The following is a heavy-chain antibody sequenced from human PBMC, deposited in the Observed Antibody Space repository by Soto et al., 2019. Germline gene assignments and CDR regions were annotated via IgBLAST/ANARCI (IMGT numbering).Heavy chain of an antibody. Sequence: SETLSLTCTVSGDSIRSGGYYWSWVRQPPGKGLEWIGYIYYTGSTYYNPSLKSRVAISVDTSMNHFSLQLSSVTAADTAVYYCARFRNNYVGPWGQGTLVTVSS. CDR2: IYYTGST. V-gene: IGHV4-30-4*01. CDR1: GDSIRSGGYY. J-gene: IGHJ5*02. CDR3: ARFRNNYVGP. D-gene: IGHD1-1*01.